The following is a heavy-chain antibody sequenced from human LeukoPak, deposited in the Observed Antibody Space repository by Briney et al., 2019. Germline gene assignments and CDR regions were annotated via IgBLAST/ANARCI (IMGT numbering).Heavy chain of an antibody. CDR3: ARVNYVRNDYFDY. V-gene: IGHV4-30-2*01. D-gene: IGHD3-10*02. CDR1: GGSISNGGYY. Sequence: PSETLSLTCTVSGGSISNGGYYWSWIRQPPGKGLEWIGNIYHSGSTHYNPSLKSRVTMSVDRSKNQFSLKLSSVTAADTAVYYCARVNYVRNDYFDYWGQGTLVTVSS. CDR2: IYHSGST. J-gene: IGHJ4*02.